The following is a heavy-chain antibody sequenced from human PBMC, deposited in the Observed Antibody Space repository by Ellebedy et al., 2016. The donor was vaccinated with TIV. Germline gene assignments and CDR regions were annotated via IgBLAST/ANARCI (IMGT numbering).Heavy chain of an antibody. CDR1: GFAFSRCA. CDR2: ISYRGNNQ. D-gene: IGHD2-15*01. Sequence: GGSLRLXCAASGFAFSRCAMHWVRQTPGKGLEWVATISYRGNNQFYADAVKGRFSISRDNSMNTLYLQANSLRAEDTAVYYCARDSWGGSFLVANYFDSWGQGTLVSVSS. J-gene: IGHJ4*02. V-gene: IGHV3-30-3*01. CDR3: ARDSWGGSFLVANYFDS.